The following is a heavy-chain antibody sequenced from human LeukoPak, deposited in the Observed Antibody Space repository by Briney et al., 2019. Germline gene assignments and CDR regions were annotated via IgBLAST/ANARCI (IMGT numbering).Heavy chain of an antibody. D-gene: IGHD2-15*01. CDR1: GGSLSGYY. J-gene: IGHJ2*01. CDR3: ARHYCIGGKCYWHFDV. Sequence: PSETLSLICDVNGGSLSGYYWSWVRQPPGKGLEWIGEINHSGSTKYNPSLKSRLIISVDTSKNQFSLNLRSVTAADTAVYFCARHYCIGGKCYWHFDVWGRGTLVTVSS. V-gene: IGHV4-34*01. CDR2: INHSGST.